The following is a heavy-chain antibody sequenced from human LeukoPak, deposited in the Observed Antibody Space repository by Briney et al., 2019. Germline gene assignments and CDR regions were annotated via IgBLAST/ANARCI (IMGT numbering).Heavy chain of an antibody. CDR3: AKLIDVVVPAAMIDY. J-gene: IGHJ4*02. CDR2: ISGSGGST. V-gene: IGHV3-23*01. CDR1: GFTFSSYA. D-gene: IGHD2-2*01. Sequence: GGSLRLSCAASGFTFSSYAMSWVRQAPGKGLEWVSGISGSGGSTYYADSVKGRFTISRDNSKNTLYLQMNSLGAEDTAVYYCAKLIDVVVPAAMIDYWGQGTLVTVSS.